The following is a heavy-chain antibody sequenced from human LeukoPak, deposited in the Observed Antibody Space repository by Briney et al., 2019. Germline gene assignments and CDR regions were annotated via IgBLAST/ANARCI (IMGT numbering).Heavy chain of an antibody. J-gene: IGHJ4*02. CDR2: IKSKTDGGTT. Sequence: GGTPRLSCAASGFTFSNAYMTWVRQAPGKGMEWVCRIKSKTDGGTTDYAAPVKGRFTISRDDSKNTMYLQMNSLKTEDTAVYYCTTYLGGGSSSLGYWGQGTLVTVSS. CDR1: GFTFSNAY. CDR3: TTYLGGGSSSLGY. D-gene: IGHD1-26*01. V-gene: IGHV3-15*01.